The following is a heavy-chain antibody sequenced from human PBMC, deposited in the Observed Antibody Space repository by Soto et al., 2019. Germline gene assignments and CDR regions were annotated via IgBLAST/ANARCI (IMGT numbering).Heavy chain of an antibody. V-gene: IGHV1-46*01. CDR1: RDTFTIYY. D-gene: IGHD1-26*01. Sequence: GASVKVSCKAPRDTFTIYYINWVRQAPGQGLEWMGVINPHGGSTAYAQKFKGRVTLTRDTSASTVYMEVSSLTSEDTAMYYCARSSGGNFGIIIEGTNWFAPWGQGTLVTASS. CDR2: INPHGGST. CDR3: ARSSGGNFGIIIEGTNWFAP. J-gene: IGHJ5*02.